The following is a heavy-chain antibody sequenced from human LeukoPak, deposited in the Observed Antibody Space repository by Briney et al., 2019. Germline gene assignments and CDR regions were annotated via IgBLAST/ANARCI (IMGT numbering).Heavy chain of an antibody. CDR1: GGSFSGYY. V-gene: IGHV4-34*01. Sequence: MSSETLSLTCAVYGGSFSGYYWSWIRQPPGKGLEWIGEINHSGSTNYNPSLKSRVTISVDTSKNQFSLKLSSVTAADTAVYYCARKPSTRGGFHWGQGTLVTVSS. D-gene: IGHD2-2*01. J-gene: IGHJ4*02. CDR3: ARKPSTRGGFH. CDR2: INHSGST.